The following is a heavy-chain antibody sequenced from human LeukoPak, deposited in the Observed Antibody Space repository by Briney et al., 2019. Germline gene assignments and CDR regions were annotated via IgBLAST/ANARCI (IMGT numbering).Heavy chain of an antibody. CDR1: GDSISSYY. CDR3: ARAVWQPGDWYFDL. V-gene: IGHV4-59*01. D-gene: IGHD3-10*01. Sequence: SETLSLTCTVSGDSISSYYWSWMRHPPGKGLEWIWIIYYSGSTNYNPTLKSRVTISVDTSKNQFSLKLSSVTAADTAVYYCARAVWQPGDWYFDLWGRGTLVTVSS. CDR2: IYYSGST. J-gene: IGHJ2*01.